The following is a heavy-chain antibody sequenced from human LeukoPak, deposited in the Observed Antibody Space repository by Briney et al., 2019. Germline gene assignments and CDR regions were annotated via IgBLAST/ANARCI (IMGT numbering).Heavy chain of an antibody. V-gene: IGHV3-30*04. J-gene: IGHJ6*03. CDR3: AREGTVGIVVVPAAMYHYYYYMDV. Sequence: GRSLRLSCAASGFTFSSYAMHWVRQAPGKGLGWVAVISYDGSNKYYADSVKGRFTISRDNAKNSLYLQMNSVSAEDTDVYYCAREGTVGIVVVPAAMYHYYYYMDVWGKGTTVTISS. D-gene: IGHD2-2*03. CDR2: ISYDGSNK. CDR1: GFTFSSYA.